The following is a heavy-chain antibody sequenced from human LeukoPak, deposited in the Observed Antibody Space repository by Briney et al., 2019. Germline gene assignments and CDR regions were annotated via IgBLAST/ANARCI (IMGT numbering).Heavy chain of an antibody. V-gene: IGHV4-34*01. J-gene: IGHJ4*02. CDR2: INHSGST. D-gene: IGHD6-6*01. CDR3: ARGHRYSSSSAAYYFDY. Sequence: SETLSLTCAVYGGSFSGYYWSWIRQPPGKGLEWIGEINHSGSTNYNPSLKSRVTISVDTSKNQFSLKLSSVTAADTAVYYCARGHRYSSSSAAYYFDYWGQGTLVTVSS. CDR1: GGSFSGYY.